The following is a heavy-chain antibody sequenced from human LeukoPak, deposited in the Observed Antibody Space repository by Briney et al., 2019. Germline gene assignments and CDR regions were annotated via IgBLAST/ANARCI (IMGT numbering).Heavy chain of an antibody. D-gene: IGHD2-15*01. CDR3: ARAEYCSGGSCYVHYFQH. V-gene: IGHV1-18*01. Sequence: GASVKVSCKASGYTFTSYGISWVRQAPGQGLEWMGWISAYNGNTNYAQKLQGRVTMTTDTSTSTAYMELRSLRSDATAVYYCARAEYCSGGSCYVHYFQHWGQGTLVTVSS. J-gene: IGHJ1*01. CDR1: GYTFTSYG. CDR2: ISAYNGNT.